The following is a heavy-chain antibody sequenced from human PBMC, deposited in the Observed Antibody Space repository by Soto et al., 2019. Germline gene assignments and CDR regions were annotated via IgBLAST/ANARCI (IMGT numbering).Heavy chain of an antibody. CDR1: GYTFTSYG. D-gene: IGHD3-10*01. J-gene: IGHJ4*02. CDR3: ARDRLWFGEPYFDY. Sequence: GASVKVSCKTSGYTFTSYGVGWVRQAPGQGPEWMGWISGYNGNTNYAQKVQGRVTMTTDASKNQFSLQLNSVTPEDTAVYYCARDRLWFGEPYFDYWGQGTLVTVSS. CDR2: ISGYNGNT. V-gene: IGHV1-18*01.